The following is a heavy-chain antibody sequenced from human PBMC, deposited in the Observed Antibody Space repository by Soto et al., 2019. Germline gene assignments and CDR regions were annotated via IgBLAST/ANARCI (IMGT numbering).Heavy chain of an antibody. CDR2: IYYSGST. Sequence: LSLTCTVSGGSVSSGSYYWSWIRQPPGKGLEWIGYIYYSGSTNYNPSLKSRVTISVDTSKNQFSLKLSSVTAADTAVYYCARDSWGSVFSWGQGTLVTVSS. V-gene: IGHV4-61*01. CDR3: ARDSWGSVFS. J-gene: IGHJ4*02. D-gene: IGHD3-16*01. CDR1: GGSVSSGSYY.